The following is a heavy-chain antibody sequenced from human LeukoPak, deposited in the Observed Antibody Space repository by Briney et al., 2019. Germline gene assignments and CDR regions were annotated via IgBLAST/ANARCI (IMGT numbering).Heavy chain of an antibody. D-gene: IGHD3-10*01. CDR1: GGSISSSSYY. Sequence: SETLSLTCTVSGGSISSSSYYWGWIRQPPGKGLEWIGSIYYSGSTYYNPSLKSRVTISVDTSKNQFSLKLSSVTAADTAVYYCARVLVPITMVRGVTPPAYYFDYWGQGTLVTVSS. J-gene: IGHJ4*02. V-gene: IGHV4-39*07. CDR2: IYYSGST. CDR3: ARVLVPITMVRGVTPPAYYFDY.